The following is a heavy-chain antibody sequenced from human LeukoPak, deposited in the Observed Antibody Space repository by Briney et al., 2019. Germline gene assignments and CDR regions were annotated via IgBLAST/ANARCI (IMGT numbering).Heavy chain of an antibody. CDR2: MYYSGTT. V-gene: IGHV4-59*01. J-gene: IGHJ6*02. CDR1: GGSISSYY. CDR3: ARAPRYCSSTNCYYYYGMDV. D-gene: IGHD2-2*01. Sequence: SETLSLTCTVSGGSISSYYWSWIRQPPGKGLEWIGYMYYSGTTNYNPSLKSRVTISVDTSKNQFSLKLSSVTAAATAVYYCARAPRYCSSTNCYYYYGMDVWGQGTTVTVSS.